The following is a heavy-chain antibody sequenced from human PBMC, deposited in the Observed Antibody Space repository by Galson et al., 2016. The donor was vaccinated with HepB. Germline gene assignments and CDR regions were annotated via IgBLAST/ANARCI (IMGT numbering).Heavy chain of an antibody. CDR1: GFTFGDLG. J-gene: IGHJ4*02. D-gene: IGHD4-17*01. V-gene: IGHV3-23*01. CDR3: LSTTLTPTL. CDR2: ISDSGDKT. Sequence: SLRLSCAASGFTFGDLGMRWVRQAPGKGLEWVSSISDSGDKTFYADSVKGRFTVSRDNSKSTLFLHMSSLRADDTALYYCLSTTLTPTLGGRGTLVIVSA.